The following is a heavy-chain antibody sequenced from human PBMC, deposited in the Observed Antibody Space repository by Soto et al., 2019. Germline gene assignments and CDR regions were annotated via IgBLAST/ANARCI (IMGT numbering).Heavy chain of an antibody. V-gene: IGHV3-9*01. CDR2: ISWNSGGI. CDR1: GFTFDDYA. CDR3: AKGRSGYSYGLIDAFDI. D-gene: IGHD5-18*01. Sequence: GGSLRLSCAASGFTFDDYAMHWVRQAPGKGLEWVSGISWNSGGIGYADSVKGRFTISRDNAKNSLYLQMNSLRAEDTALYYCAKGRSGYSYGLIDAFDIWGQGTMVTVSS. J-gene: IGHJ3*02.